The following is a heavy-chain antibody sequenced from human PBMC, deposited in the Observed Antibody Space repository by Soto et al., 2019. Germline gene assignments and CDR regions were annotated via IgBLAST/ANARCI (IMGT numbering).Heavy chain of an antibody. V-gene: IGHV3-33*01. CDR2: IWYDGSNN. D-gene: IGHD1-26*01. CDR3: ARDDGSTWSYYYYSGMDV. CDR1: GFTFSSYG. J-gene: IGHJ6*01. Sequence: QVQLVESGGGVVQPGRSLRLSCAASGFTFSSYGMHWVRQAPGKGLEWVAVIWYDGSNNYYADSVKGRFTISRDNYKNTLYLQLNRLSVEDTAVYYCARDDGSTWSYYYYSGMDVWGQGTTVTVSS.